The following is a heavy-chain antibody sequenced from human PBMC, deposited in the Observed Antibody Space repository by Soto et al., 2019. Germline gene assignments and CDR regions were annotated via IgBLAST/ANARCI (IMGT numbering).Heavy chain of an antibody. CDR1: GGTFSSYA. V-gene: IGHV1-69*01. J-gene: IGHJ6*02. D-gene: IGHD2-2*01. Sequence: QVQLVQSGAEGKKPGSSVKVSCKASGGTFSSYAISWVRQAPGQGLEWMGGIIPISGTANYAQKFQGRVTITADESTSTVYMELSSLRSEDTAVYFCARSQGSSTSLEIYYYYYYGMDVWGQGTTVTVSS. CDR3: ARSQGSSTSLEIYYYYYYGMDV. CDR2: IIPISGTA.